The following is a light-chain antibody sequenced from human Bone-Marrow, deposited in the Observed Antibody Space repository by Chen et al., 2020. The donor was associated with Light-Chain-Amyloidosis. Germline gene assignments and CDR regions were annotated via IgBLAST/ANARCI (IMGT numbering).Light chain of an antibody. CDR3: QSDDSSQNSFYV. CDR2: ANN. CDR1: SSNIGAGYD. Sequence: QSVLTQPPSVSGAPGQRVTISCTGSSSNIGAGYDVYWYQQPPVTAPKFLISANNKRPSGVPDRFSGSRSGTSASLAITGLQAEDEADYYCQSDDSSQNSFYVFGTGTKVTVL. V-gene: IGLV1-40*01. J-gene: IGLJ1*01.